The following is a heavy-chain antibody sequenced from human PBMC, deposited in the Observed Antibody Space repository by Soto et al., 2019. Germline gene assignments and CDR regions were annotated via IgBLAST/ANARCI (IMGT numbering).Heavy chain of an antibody. D-gene: IGHD6-13*01. CDR2: VSTYNTER. V-gene: IGHV1-18*04. J-gene: IGHJ5*01. Sequence: QVHLVQSGAEVKKPGASVKVSCKASGYTFTDYGISWVRQAPGQGLQWMGWVSTYNTERYSAQKVQGRVTLTTDTSASTAYLELKSLRFDDTAVYYCARDAAGGMGAAAWFDSWGQGTLVIVSS. CDR3: ARDAAGGMGAAAWFDS. CDR1: GYTFTDYG.